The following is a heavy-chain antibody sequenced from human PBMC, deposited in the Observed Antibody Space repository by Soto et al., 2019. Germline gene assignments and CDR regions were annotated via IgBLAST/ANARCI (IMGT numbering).Heavy chain of an antibody. CDR1: GGTPSNSA. CDR3: AGGRIVVVGSRAYYGMDV. D-gene: IGHD3-22*01. V-gene: IGHV1-69*01. J-gene: IGHJ6*02. CDR2: IIAVFGLV. Sequence: QVHLLLQSGAEVKKPGSSVKVSCKASGGTPSNSAISWVRQAPGQGLEWMGGIIAVFGLVKYAQNFQGRVTITADESTNTAYMELSSLRPEDTALYYCAGGRIVVVGSRAYYGMDVWGQGTTVTVSS.